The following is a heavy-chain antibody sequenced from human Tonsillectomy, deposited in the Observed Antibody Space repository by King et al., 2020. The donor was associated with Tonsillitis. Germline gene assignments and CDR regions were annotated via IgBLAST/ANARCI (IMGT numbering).Heavy chain of an antibody. CDR2: VDSSWST. J-gene: IGHJ5*02. Sequence: QLQESGPGLVKPSETLSLTCTVSGGSISSHYWTWIRQPAGKGLEWIGRVDSSWSTNYSPSLKRRVTISVDTSKNQFSLKLSSLTAADTAVYYCARDGTLAREFDPWGQGTLVTVSS. D-gene: IGHD1-1*01. CDR1: GGSISSHY. V-gene: IGHV4-4*07. CDR3: ARDGTLAREFDP.